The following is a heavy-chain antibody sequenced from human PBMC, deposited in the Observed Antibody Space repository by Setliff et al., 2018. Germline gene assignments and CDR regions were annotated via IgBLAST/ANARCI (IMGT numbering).Heavy chain of an antibody. Sequence: ASVKVSCKTSGYTFISYGISWMRQAPGQGLEWMGWISGYDGHTNYAQNFQGRLTVTTDTSTSTAYMELSSLRFDDTAVYYCARGNPAERYEYWGQGTLVTVSS. CDR3: ARGNPAERYEY. CDR2: ISGYDGHT. CDR1: GYTFISYG. J-gene: IGHJ1*01. D-gene: IGHD5-12*01. V-gene: IGHV1-18*04.